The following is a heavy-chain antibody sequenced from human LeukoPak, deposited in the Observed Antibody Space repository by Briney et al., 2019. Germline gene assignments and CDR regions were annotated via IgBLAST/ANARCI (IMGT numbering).Heavy chain of an antibody. CDR1: GGSISSYY. D-gene: IGHD3-3*01. J-gene: IGHJ6*03. Sequence: SETLSLTCTVSGGSISSYYWSWIRQPPGKGLEWIGYIYYSGSTNYNPSLKSRVTISVDTSKNQFSLKLSSVTAADTAVYYCARCSSFWSAQGYHYYMDVWGKGTTVTVSS. V-gene: IGHV4-59*01. CDR2: IYYSGST. CDR3: ARCSSFWSAQGYHYYMDV.